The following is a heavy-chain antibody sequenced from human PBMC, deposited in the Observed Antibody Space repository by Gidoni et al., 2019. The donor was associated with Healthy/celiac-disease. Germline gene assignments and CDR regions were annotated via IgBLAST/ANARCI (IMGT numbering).Heavy chain of an antibody. D-gene: IGHD3-10*01. Sequence: QVQLQESGPGLVKPSDTLSLTCTVAGGTISSYYWSWIRQPPGKGLEWIGYIYYSGSTNYNPSLKSRVTISVDTSKNQFSLKLSSVTAADTAVYYCASQYGSGSYYSLDYWGQGTLVTVSS. CDR2: IYYSGST. CDR3: ASQYGSGSYYSLDY. J-gene: IGHJ4*02. V-gene: IGHV4-59*07. CDR1: GGTISSYY.